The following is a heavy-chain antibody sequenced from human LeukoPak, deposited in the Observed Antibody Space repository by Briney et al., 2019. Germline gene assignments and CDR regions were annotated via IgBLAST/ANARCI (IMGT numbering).Heavy chain of an antibody. Sequence: ASVKVSCKASSYTFTSYGISWVRQAPGQGLEWMGWISAYNGNTNYAQKLQGRVTMTTDTSTSTAYMELRSLRSDDTAVYYCARVRRDSSGYLTNDAFDIWGQGTMVTVSS. CDR3: ARVRRDSSGYLTNDAFDI. CDR2: ISAYNGNT. V-gene: IGHV1-18*01. J-gene: IGHJ3*02. CDR1: SYTFTSYG. D-gene: IGHD3-22*01.